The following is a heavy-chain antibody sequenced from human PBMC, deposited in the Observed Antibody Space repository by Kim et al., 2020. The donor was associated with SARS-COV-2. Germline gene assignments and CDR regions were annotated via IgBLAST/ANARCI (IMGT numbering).Heavy chain of an antibody. J-gene: IGHJ4*02. D-gene: IGHD6-19*01. CDR2: INQEGSDK. CDR3: ARDRGAVPADYFDY. CDR1: GFTFSGYW. V-gene: IGHV3-7*03. Sequence: GGSLRLSCAASGFTFSGYWMSWVRQAPGKGLEWLANINQEGSDKYHGDSVKGRFTISRDNANNLLYLQMNSLRVEDTAVYYCARDRGAVPADYFDYWGQGTLVTVSS.